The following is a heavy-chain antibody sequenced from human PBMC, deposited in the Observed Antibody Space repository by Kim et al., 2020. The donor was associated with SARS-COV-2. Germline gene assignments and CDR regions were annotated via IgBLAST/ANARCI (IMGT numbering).Heavy chain of an antibody. Sequence: GGSLRLSCAASGFTFGDYAMHWVRQAPGKGLEWVSGISWNSGSIGYADSVKGRFTISRDNAKNSLYLQMNSLRAEDTALYYCAKDIGPMVRGVTLFDYWGQGTLVTVSS. CDR1: GFTFGDYA. CDR2: ISWNSGSI. V-gene: IGHV3-9*01. CDR3: AKDIGPMVRGVTLFDY. D-gene: IGHD3-10*01. J-gene: IGHJ4*02.